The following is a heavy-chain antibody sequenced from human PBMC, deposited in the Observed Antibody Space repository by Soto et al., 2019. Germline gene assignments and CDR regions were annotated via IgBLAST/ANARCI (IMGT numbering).Heavy chain of an antibody. CDR3: ARGENYYDSSGSVNFDY. CDR2: ISSSGSTI. D-gene: IGHD3-22*01. V-gene: IGHV3-11*01. CDR1: GFTFSDYY. Sequence: GGSLRLSCAASGFTFSDYYMSWIRQAPGKGLEWVSYISSSGSTIYYADSVKGRFAISRDNAKNSLYLQMNSLRAEDTAVYYCARGENYYDSSGSVNFDYWGQGTLVTVSS. J-gene: IGHJ4*02.